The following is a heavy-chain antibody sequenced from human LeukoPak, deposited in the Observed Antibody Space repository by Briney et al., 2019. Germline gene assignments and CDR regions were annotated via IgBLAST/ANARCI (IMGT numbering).Heavy chain of an antibody. V-gene: IGHV3-53*01. Sequence: GGSLRLSCAASGLTVSSNYMRWARQAPGKGREWGSVINSGGSTYYAESVKGRFTISRDNSKNTLYLQINRLGAEDTAVYYCARDRSTYSSGWWGIDYWGQGTLVTVSS. CDR3: ARDRSTYSSGWWGIDY. CDR2: INSGGST. CDR1: GLTVSSNY. D-gene: IGHD6-19*01. J-gene: IGHJ4*02.